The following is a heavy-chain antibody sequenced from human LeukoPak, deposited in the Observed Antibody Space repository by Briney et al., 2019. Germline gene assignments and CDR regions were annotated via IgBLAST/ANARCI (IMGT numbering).Heavy chain of an antibody. CDR2: IYHSGST. CDR1: GGSISSGGYS. D-gene: IGHD6-13*01. V-gene: IGHV4-30-2*01. CDR3: VRAIAAAGKQRGAIDY. J-gene: IGHJ4*02. Sequence: PSETLSLTCAVSGGSISSGGYSWSWIRQPPGKGLEWIGYIYHSGSTYYNPSLKSRVTISVDRSKNQFSLKLSSVTAADTAVYYCVRAIAAAGKQRGAIDYWGQGTLVTVSS.